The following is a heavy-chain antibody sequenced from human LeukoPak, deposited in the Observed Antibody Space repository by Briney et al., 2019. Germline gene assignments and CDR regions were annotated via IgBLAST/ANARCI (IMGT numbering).Heavy chain of an antibody. J-gene: IGHJ5*02. Sequence: ASVKVSCKASGYTFTDYYMHWVRQAPGQGLEWMGWINSKTGGTNYAQNFQGRVTMTRDTSIFTAYMELSRLRSDDTAVYYCSRGGLLYCSSANCYHGGNWFDPWGQGSLVTVSS. CDR2: INSKTGGT. D-gene: IGHD2-2*01. V-gene: IGHV1-2*02. CDR1: GYTFTDYY. CDR3: SRGGLLYCSSANCYHGGNWFDP.